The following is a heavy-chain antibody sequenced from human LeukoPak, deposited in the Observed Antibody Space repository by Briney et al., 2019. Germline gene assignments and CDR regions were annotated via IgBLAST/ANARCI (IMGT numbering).Heavy chain of an antibody. J-gene: IGHJ4*02. D-gene: IGHD3-10*01. CDR1: GFTFSSYS. CDR2: ISNTGSTI. CDR3: ARGGPMVRGIIYYFDY. V-gene: IGHV3-48*01. Sequence: GGSLRLSCAASGFTFSSYSMNWVRQAPGKGLEWVSYISNTGSTIYYADSVRGRFTISRDNAKNSLYLQMNSLRAEDTAVYYCARGGPMVRGIIYYFDYWGPGTRVTVSS.